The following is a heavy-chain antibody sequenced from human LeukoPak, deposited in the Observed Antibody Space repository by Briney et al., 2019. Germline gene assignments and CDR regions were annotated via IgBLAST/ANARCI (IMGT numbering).Heavy chain of an antibody. CDR3: TRVKRTARAFDI. Sequence: GGSLRLSCTASGFTFGDYAMSWVRQAPGKGLEWVGFIRSKAYGGTTEYAASVKGRFTISRDDSKSIAYLQMNSLKTEDTAVYYCTRVKRTARAFDIWGQGTMVTVSS. V-gene: IGHV3-49*04. J-gene: IGHJ3*02. CDR2: IRSKAYGGTT. CDR1: GFTFGDYA. D-gene: IGHD2-21*01.